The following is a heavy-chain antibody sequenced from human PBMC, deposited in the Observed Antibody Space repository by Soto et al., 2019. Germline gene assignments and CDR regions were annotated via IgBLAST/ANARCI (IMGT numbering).Heavy chain of an antibody. CDR2: ISGSGDST. J-gene: IGHJ1*01. V-gene: IGHV3-23*01. D-gene: IGHD6-19*01. CDR3: AKGVPGIAVAGTGYFQH. Sequence: PGGSLRLSCAASGFTFSSHAMSWVRQAPGKGLEWVSGISGSGDSTYYADSVKGRFTISRDNSKKTVYLQMNSLRAEDTAVYYCAKGVPGIAVAGTGYFQHWGQGTLVTVSS. CDR1: GFTFSSHA.